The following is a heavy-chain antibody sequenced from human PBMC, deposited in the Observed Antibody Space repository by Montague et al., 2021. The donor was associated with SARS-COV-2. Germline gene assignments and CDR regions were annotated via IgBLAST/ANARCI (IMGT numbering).Heavy chain of an antibody. J-gene: IGHJ4*01. CDR3: ARKRPACGAYAGFFFDF. D-gene: IGHD2-21*01. CDR2: IDWDDDK. CDR1: GFSLTTSGMS. Sequence: PALVKPTQTLTLTRTFSGFSLTTSGMSVSWIRQPPGKALEWLALIDWDDDKYYTTSLKTRLTISKDTSKNQVVLTMSNMDPLDTATFYCARKRPACGAYAGFFFDFWGQGALVTVSA. V-gene: IGHV2-70*01.